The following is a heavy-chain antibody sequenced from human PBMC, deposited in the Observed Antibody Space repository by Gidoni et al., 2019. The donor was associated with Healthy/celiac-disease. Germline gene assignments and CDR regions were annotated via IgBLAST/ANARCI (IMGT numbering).Heavy chain of an antibody. Sequence: EVQLVESGGGLVQPGRSLSISCTASGFTFGDYAMTWVRQAPGTGLEWVGFIRSKAYGGTTEYAASVKGRFTISRDDSKSIAYLQMNSLKTEDTAVYYCTRLVGAQDAFEIWGQGTMVTVSS. CDR3: TRLVGAQDAFEI. D-gene: IGHD1-26*01. J-gene: IGHJ3*02. CDR1: GFTFGDYA. V-gene: IGHV3-49*04. CDR2: IRSKAYGGTT.